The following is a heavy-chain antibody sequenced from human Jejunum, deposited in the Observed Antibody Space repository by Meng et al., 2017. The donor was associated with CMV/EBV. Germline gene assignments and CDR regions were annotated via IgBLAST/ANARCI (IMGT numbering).Heavy chain of an antibody. V-gene: IGHV1-69*04. CDR1: GGLLSNHA. J-gene: IGHJ6*02. CDR3: ARPVGGSPNYYGMEV. Sequence: SGGLLSNHAISWVRQAPGQGPEWMGRIIPILDMTTYAQKFQDRVTITADKTTGTAYMELTGLGFEDTAVYYCARPVGGSPNYYGMEVWGQGTTVTVSS. D-gene: IGHD1-26*01. CDR2: IIPILDMT.